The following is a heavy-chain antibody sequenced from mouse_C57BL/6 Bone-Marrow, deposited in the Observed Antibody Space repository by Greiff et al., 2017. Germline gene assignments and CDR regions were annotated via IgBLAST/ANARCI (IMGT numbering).Heavy chain of an antibody. J-gene: IGHJ2*01. CDR3: ARLGGYPYYFGY. CDR1: GYTFTSYW. CDR2: IDPSDSYT. D-gene: IGHD2-2*01. Sequence: QVQLQQPGAELVMPGASVKLSCKASGYTFTSYWMHWVKQRPGQGLEWIGEIDPSDSYTNYNQKFKGKSTLTVDKSSSTAYMQLSSLTSEDSAVYYCARLGGYPYYFGYWGQGTTLTVSS. V-gene: IGHV1-69*01.